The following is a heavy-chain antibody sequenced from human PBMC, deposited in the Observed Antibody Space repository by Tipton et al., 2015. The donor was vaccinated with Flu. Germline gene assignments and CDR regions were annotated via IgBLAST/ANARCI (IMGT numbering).Heavy chain of an antibody. J-gene: IGHJ4*02. V-gene: IGHV4-39*01. Sequence: TLSLTCTVSGGSFSGGTYYWGWIRQPPGKGLEWIGSIYDRGSTFYNPSLKSRVTMSRDTSKKQFSLKLNPVTAADTAVYYCGVAPHYWGQGTLVTVSS. D-gene: IGHD3-3*01. CDR3: GVAPHY. CDR2: IYDRGST. CDR1: GGSFSGGTYY.